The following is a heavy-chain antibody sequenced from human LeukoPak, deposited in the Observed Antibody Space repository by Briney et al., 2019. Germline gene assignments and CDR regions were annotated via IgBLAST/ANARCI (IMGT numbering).Heavy chain of an antibody. CDR3: ASSYGSGLYYYYGMDV. CDR2: IKQDGSGK. CDR1: GFTFSSYW. D-gene: IGHD3-10*01. Sequence: PGGSLRLSCAASGFTFSSYWMNWVRQSPGKGLEWVADIKQDGSGKYYVDSVKGRFTISRDNAKNSLYLQMDSLRAEDTAVYYCASSYGSGLYYYYGMDVWGKGTTVTVSS. V-gene: IGHV3-7*01. J-gene: IGHJ6*04.